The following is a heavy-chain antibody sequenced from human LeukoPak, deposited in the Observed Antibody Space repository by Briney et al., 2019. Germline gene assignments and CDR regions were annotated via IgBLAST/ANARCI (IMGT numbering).Heavy chain of an antibody. J-gene: IGHJ4*02. D-gene: IGHD2-15*01. V-gene: IGHV3-23*01. Sequence: GGSLRLSCAASGFTFSSYAMSWFRQAPGKGLEWVSYISDSGGRTYYADSVKGRFTISRDNSKNTLHLRMSSLRAEDAAIYYCAKSRSGRTAFDYWGQGTLVTVSS. CDR3: AKSRSGRTAFDY. CDR1: GFTFSSYA. CDR2: ISDSGGRT.